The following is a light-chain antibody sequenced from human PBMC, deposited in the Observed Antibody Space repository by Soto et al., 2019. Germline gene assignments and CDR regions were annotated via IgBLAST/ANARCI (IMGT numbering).Light chain of an antibody. CDR2: DAS. V-gene: IGKV3-15*01. CDR3: KHYNNWPPRT. CDR1: QSVSNN. J-gene: IGKJ1*01. Sequence: ILMTQSPSTLSVSPRERATLSCRASQSVSNNLAWYQQKPGHAPRLLIYDASTRATGIPARFSGSGSGTEFTLTTRVLQSEDFSVYYSKHYNNWPPRTFGQGTKVEIK.